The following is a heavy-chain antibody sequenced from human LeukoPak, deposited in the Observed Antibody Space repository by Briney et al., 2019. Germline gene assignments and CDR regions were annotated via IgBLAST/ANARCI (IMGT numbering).Heavy chain of an antibody. V-gene: IGHV1-3*01. D-gene: IGHD5-18*01. CDR1: GYTFTDYT. CDR2: INGGSGNT. Sequence: GASVKVSCKASGYTFTDYTMHWLRQAPGQRLDWMGWINGGSGNTKYSPEFQGRVTITRDTSASTAYMELSSLRSEDTAVYYCARELYSYGFMDVWGQGTTATVSS. CDR3: ARELYSYGFMDV. J-gene: IGHJ6*02.